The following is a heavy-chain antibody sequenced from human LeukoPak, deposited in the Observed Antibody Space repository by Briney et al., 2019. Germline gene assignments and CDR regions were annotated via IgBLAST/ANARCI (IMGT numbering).Heavy chain of an antibody. CDR2: ISGSGGST. CDR1: GFTFSSYA. V-gene: IGHV3-23*01. CDR3: AKNTSEYGDASSPDY. Sequence: GGSLRLSCAASGFTFSSYAMSWVRQAPGKGLEWVSAISGSGGSTYYADSVKDRFTISRDNSKNTLHLQMNSLRAEDTAVYYCAKNTSEYGDASSPDYWGQGTLVTVSS. D-gene: IGHD4-17*01. J-gene: IGHJ4*02.